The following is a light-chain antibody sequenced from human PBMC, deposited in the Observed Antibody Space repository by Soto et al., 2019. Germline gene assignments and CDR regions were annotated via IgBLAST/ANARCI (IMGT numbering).Light chain of an antibody. CDR3: HQYNNWPPGT. Sequence: EIVMTQSPATLSVSPGERATLSCRASQSISSNLAWYQKKPGQAPSLLLYGASTRATGIPARFSGSGSGTDFTLTISSLQSEDFAVYYCHQYNNWPPGTFGQGTKLEIK. CDR1: QSISSN. J-gene: IGKJ2*02. V-gene: IGKV3-15*01. CDR2: GAS.